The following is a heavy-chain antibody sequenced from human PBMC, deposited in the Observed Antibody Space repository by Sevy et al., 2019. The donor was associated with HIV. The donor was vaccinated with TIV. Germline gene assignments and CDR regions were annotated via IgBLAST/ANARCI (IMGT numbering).Heavy chain of an antibody. D-gene: IGHD3-22*01. CDR2: INRDESAT. J-gene: IGHJ4*02. CDR1: GFSFRSYW. CDR3: VTYDRPSSGLFDF. Sequence: GGSLRLSCAASGFSFRSYWMTWVRQAPGKGLEWVANINRDESATNYVGSVKGRFTIFRDNAKYLLYLQMNSLRVDDTAAYYCVTYDRPSSGLFDFWGPGTQVTVSS. V-gene: IGHV3-7*01.